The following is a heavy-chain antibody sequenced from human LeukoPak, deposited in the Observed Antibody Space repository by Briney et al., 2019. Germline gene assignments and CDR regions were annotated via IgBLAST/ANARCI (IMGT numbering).Heavy chain of an antibody. CDR2: INHSGST. V-gene: IGHV4-34*01. J-gene: IGHJ6*02. CDR1: GGSFSGYY. Sequence: SETLSLTCAVYGGSFSGYYWSWIRQPPGKGLEWIGEINHSGSTNYNPSLKSRVTISVDTSKNQFSLKPSSVTAADTAVYYCARVPLYYGDYATYYYYGMDVWGQGTTVTVSS. D-gene: IGHD4-17*01. CDR3: ARVPLYYGDYATYYYYGMDV.